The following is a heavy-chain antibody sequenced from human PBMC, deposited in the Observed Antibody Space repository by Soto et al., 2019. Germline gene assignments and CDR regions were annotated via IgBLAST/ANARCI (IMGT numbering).Heavy chain of an antibody. Sequence: EVQLVESGGGLVQPGGSLRLSCAASGFTFSGYWMSWVRQAPGKGLEWVANIKQDGSQQFYVDSVKGRFTISRDNAKNSLYLQMNSLRAEDTAVYYCAREAVWCQGTTVTVSS. CDR1: GFTFSGYW. V-gene: IGHV3-7*05. CDR3: AREAV. J-gene: IGHJ6*02. CDR2: IKQDGSQQ.